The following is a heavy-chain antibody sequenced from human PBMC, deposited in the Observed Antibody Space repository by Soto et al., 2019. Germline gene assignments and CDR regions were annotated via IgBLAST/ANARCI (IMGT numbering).Heavy chain of an antibody. J-gene: IGHJ3*02. Sequence: GASVKVSCKASGNTFTRYAIHWVRQAPGQRLEWMGWINAGNGNTKYSQKFQGRVTITRDTSASTAYMELSSLRSEDTAVYYCARGGSGITGTTYAFDIWGQGTMVT. D-gene: IGHD1-20*01. CDR2: INAGNGNT. CDR1: GNTFTRYA. CDR3: ARGGSGITGTTYAFDI. V-gene: IGHV1-3*01.